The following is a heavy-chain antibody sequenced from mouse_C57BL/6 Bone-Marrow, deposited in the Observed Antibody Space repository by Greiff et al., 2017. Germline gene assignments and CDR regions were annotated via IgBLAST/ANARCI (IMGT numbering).Heavy chain of an antibody. CDR2: IWRGGST. Sequence: VKLMESGPGLVQPSQSLSITCTVSGFSLTSYGVHWVRQSPGKGLEWLGVIWRGGSTDYNAAFMSRLSITKDNSKSQVFFKMNGLQADDTAIYYCATYGSIYWYFDVWGTGTTVTVSS. CDR3: ATYGSIYWYFDV. D-gene: IGHD1-1*01. CDR1: GFSLTSYG. V-gene: IGHV2-5*01. J-gene: IGHJ1*03.